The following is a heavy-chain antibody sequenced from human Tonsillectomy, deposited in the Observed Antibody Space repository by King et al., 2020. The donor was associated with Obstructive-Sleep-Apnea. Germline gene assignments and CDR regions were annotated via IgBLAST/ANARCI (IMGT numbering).Heavy chain of an antibody. J-gene: IGHJ4*02. V-gene: IGHV3-30-3*01. CDR1: GFTFSSYA. CDR3: ARDDSISSSSSWYVPGSDY. D-gene: IGHD6-13*01. Sequence: VQLVESGGGVVQPGRSLRLSCAASGFTFSSYAMHWVRQAPGKGLEWGAVISYDGSNKYYADSVKGRFTISRDNSKNTLYLQMNSLRAEDTAVYYCARDDSISSSSSWYVPGSDYWGQGTLVTVSS. CDR2: ISYDGSNK.